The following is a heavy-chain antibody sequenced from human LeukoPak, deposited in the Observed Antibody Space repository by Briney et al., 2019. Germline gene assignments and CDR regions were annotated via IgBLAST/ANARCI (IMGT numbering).Heavy chain of an antibody. Sequence: QSGGSLRLSCAVSGFSFSSYAMSWVRQAPGKGLEWVSAISGSGGSTYYADSVKGRFTTSRDNSKNTLYLQMNSLRAEDTAVYYCAKDPLGLVVITWAYFDYWGQGTLVTVSS. D-gene: IGHD3-22*01. CDR1: GFSFSSYA. J-gene: IGHJ4*02. V-gene: IGHV3-23*01. CDR3: AKDPLGLVVITWAYFDY. CDR2: ISGSGGST.